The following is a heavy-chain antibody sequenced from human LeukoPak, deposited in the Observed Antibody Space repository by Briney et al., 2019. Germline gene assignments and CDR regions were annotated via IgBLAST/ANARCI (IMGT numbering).Heavy chain of an antibody. J-gene: IGHJ4*02. V-gene: IGHV3-23*01. D-gene: IGHD4-17*01. CDR1: GFTVSSNY. Sequence: GGSLRLSCAASGFTVSSNYMSWVRQAPGKGLEWVSAISGSGGSTYYADSVKGRFTISRDNSKNTLYLQMNSLRAEDTAVYYCAKLGVTTPVDYWGQGTLVTVSS. CDR3: AKLGVTTPVDY. CDR2: ISGSGGST.